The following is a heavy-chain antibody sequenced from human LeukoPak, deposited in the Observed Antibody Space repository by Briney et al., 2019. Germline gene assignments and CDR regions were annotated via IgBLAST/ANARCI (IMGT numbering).Heavy chain of an antibody. D-gene: IGHD1-26*01. CDR1: GYTFADYF. V-gene: IGHV1-2*06. CDR3: ARDVSSTPNWEFDY. Sequence: ALVKVSCKTSGYTFADYFIHWVRQAPGQGLEWMGRINANSGGTEYQQKFQGRVTMTRDTSISTAYVEVNWLISDDTAIYYCARDVSSTPNWEFDYWGQGTLVTVSS. CDR2: INANSGGT. J-gene: IGHJ4*02.